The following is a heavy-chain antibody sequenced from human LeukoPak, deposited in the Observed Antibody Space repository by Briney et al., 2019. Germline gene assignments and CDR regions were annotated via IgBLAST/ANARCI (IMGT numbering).Heavy chain of an antibody. CDR1: GFTFSTHW. V-gene: IGHV3-7*01. CDR3: ARDWYNNSDAFDI. J-gene: IGHJ3*02. Sequence: QTGGSLRLSCATSGFTFSTHWMSWVRQAPGKGLEWGANIKQDGSEQYYVDSVKGRFTISRDNARNSLYLQIHSLRAEDTAVYYCARDWYNNSDAFDIWGQGTMVTVSS. CDR2: IKQDGSEQ. D-gene: IGHD4-11*01.